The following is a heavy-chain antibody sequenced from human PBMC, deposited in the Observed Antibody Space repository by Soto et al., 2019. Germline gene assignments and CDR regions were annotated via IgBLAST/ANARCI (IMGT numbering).Heavy chain of an antibody. D-gene: IGHD1-7*01. Sequence: QVRDRVSEVVSLRKTLSLTCTVSGGSISSSSYYWGWIRQPPGKGLEWIGSIYYSGSTYYNPSLKSRVTISVDTSKDQFSLKLSSVTAADTAVYYCARVKLANNWNYEGWFDPWGQGTLVTVSS. CDR3: ARVKLANNWNYEGWFDP. CDR2: IYYSGST. V-gene: IGHV4-39*01. CDR1: GGSISSSSYY. J-gene: IGHJ5*02.